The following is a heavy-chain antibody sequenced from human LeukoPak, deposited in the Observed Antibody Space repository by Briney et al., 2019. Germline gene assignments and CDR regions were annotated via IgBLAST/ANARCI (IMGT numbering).Heavy chain of an antibody. CDR2: INHSGST. J-gene: IGHJ6*03. Sequence: SETLSLTCAVYGGSFSGYYWSWIRQPPGKGLEWIGEINHSGSTYYNPSLKSRVTISVDTSKNQFSLKLSSVTAADTAVYYCARASYYYDSSGYLGYMDVWGKGTTVTVSS. CDR1: GGSFSGYY. V-gene: IGHV4-34*01. D-gene: IGHD3-22*01. CDR3: ARASYYYDSSGYLGYMDV.